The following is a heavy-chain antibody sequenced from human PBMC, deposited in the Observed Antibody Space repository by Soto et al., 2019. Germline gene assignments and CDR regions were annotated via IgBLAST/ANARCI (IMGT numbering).Heavy chain of an antibody. CDR2: IDHSGST. Sequence: LSLTCAVYGGSFRGYYWTWIRQPPGKGLEWIGEIDHSGSTNYNPSLKSRVTISVDTSKNQFSLKLASVTAADTAVYYCARVEYTYNYRGLDYWGQGTLVTVSS. CDR1: GGSFRGYY. D-gene: IGHD3-16*01. CDR3: ARVEYTYNYRGLDY. J-gene: IGHJ4*02. V-gene: IGHV4-34*01.